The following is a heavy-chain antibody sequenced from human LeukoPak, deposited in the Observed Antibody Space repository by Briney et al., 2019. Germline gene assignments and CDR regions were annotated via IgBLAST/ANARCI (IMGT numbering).Heavy chain of an antibody. D-gene: IGHD3-10*01. CDR3: AKDCRYHVSGTYYSYYYYGMDV. Sequence: PGGSLRLSCAASGFTFSNYAMAWVRQAPGKGLEWVSGVTGSGGSTYYADSVKGRFSISRDNSKNTLYLEMNSLRVEDTAVYYCAKDCRYHVSGTYYSYYYYGMDVWGQGTTVTVSS. V-gene: IGHV3-23*01. CDR1: GFTFSNYA. J-gene: IGHJ6*02. CDR2: VTGSGGST.